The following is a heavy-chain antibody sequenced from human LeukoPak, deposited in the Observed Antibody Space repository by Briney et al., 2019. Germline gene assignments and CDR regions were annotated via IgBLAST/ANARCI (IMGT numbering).Heavy chain of an antibody. CDR3: ARAEPFGGNDY. J-gene: IGHJ4*02. D-gene: IGHD3-10*01. Sequence: SETLSLTCTVSGGSISRYYWSWVRQPPGEGLEWVGYFYYRGSTNYNPSLKSRVTISGDTSKNQCSLKPSSVTAADTAVYYCARAEPFGGNDYWGQGTLVTVSS. CDR1: GGSISRYY. V-gene: IGHV4-59*01. CDR2: FYYRGST.